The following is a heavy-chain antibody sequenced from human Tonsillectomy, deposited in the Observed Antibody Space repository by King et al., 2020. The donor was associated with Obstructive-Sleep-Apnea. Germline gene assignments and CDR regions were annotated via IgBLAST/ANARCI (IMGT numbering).Heavy chain of an antibody. V-gene: IGHV3-74*02. CDR1: GFTFSSFW. D-gene: IGHD5-18*01. CDR2: INRDGSTT. Sequence: VQLVESGGGLVQPGGSLRLSCAASGFTFSSFWMYWVRQTPGKGLVWVSRINRDGSTTTYADSVKGRFTISRDNAQNTLYLQMNSLRAEDTAVYFCARGGGSGSIDYWGQGTRSPSPQ. J-gene: IGHJ4*02. CDR3: ARGGGSGSIDY.